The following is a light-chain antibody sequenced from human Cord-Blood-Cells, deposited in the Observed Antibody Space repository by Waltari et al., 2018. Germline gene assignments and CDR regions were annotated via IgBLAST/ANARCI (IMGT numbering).Light chain of an antibody. CDR1: QSVSSN. CDR3: QQYNNWPRT. CDR2: GAS. Sequence: EIVITQSTTTLAVSPAHRATPSCRASQSVSSNLAWYQQKPGQAPRLLIYGASTRATGIPARFSGSGSGTEFTLTISSLQSEDFAVYYCQQYNNWPRTFGQGTKVEIK. J-gene: IGKJ1*01. V-gene: IGKV3-15*01.